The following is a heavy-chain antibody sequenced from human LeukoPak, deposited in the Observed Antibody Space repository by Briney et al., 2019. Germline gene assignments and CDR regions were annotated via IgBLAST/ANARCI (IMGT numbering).Heavy chain of an antibody. D-gene: IGHD3-22*01. Sequence: SGTLSLTCAVYGGSFSGYYWSWIRQPPGKGLEWIGEINHSGSTNYNPSLKSRVTISVDTSKNQFSLKLSSVTAADTAVYYCARIRNYYDSSGYCDYWGQGTLVTVSS. CDR1: GGSFSGYY. CDR3: ARIRNYYDSSGYCDY. V-gene: IGHV4-34*01. J-gene: IGHJ4*02. CDR2: INHSGST.